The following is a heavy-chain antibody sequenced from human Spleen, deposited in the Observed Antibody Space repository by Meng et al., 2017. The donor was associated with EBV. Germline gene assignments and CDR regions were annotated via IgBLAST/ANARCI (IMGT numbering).Heavy chain of an antibody. J-gene: IGHJ4*02. V-gene: IGHV1-2*06. Sequence: LGGEVKKPGAYVKDPGKAVVSTFTGYLMHWGRQAPGQGLEWMGRINPNSGGTNYAQKFQGRVTMTRDTSISTAYMELSRLRSDDTAVYYCARGYDRSGYYDWGQGTLVTVSS. CDR1: VSTFTGYL. CDR2: INPNSGGT. CDR3: ARGYDRSGYYD. D-gene: IGHD3-22*01.